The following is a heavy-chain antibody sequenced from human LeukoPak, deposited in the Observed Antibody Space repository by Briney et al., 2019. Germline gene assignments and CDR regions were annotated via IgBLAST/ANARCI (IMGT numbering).Heavy chain of an antibody. CDR2: INRDGSST. Sequence: GTSLRLSCVGSGFIFHNHWMHWVRQPPGKGLVWVSRINRDGSSTTYADSVKGRFTVSRDNARNTHYLQMDSLRAEDTAVYYCARVIGSYGDSAYWGQGTLVTVSS. CDR3: ARVIGSYGDSAY. V-gene: IGHV3-74*01. J-gene: IGHJ4*02. D-gene: IGHD3-16*01. CDR1: GFIFHNHW.